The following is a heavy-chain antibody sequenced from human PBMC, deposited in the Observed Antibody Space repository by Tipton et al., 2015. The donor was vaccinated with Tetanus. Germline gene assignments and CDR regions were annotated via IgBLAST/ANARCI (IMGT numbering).Heavy chain of an antibody. CDR3: ARGMAEASNCGGYCYSDY. J-gene: IGHJ4*02. Sequence: SLRLSCAASGFTLRTYSVNWVRQAPGKGLEWISYISTTSNTIYYADSVRGRFTISRDNANNLLYLQMSSLRREDTAVYSCARGMAEASNCGGYCYSDYWGQGTLVTVSS. CDR2: ISTTSNTI. CDR1: GFTLRTYS. V-gene: IGHV3-48*01. D-gene: IGHD2-21*02.